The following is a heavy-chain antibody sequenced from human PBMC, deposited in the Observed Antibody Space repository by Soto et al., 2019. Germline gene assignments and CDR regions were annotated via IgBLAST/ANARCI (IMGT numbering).Heavy chain of an antibody. J-gene: IGHJ4*02. V-gene: IGHV1-46*01. CDR3: ARYDYNGYYFYY. CDR1: GYTFSTYY. Sequence: QVQLVQSGAEVKKPGASVKVSCKASGYTFSTYYMHWVRQAPGQGYEWMGIINPSGGSTTYAQKFQGRVTMTRDTSTTTVYMELSSLKSEDTAVYYCARYDYNGYYFYYWGLGTLVTVSS. D-gene: IGHD4-4*01. CDR2: INPSGGST.